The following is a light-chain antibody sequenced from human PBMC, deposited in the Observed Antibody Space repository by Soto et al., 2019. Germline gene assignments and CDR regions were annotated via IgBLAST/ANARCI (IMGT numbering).Light chain of an antibody. CDR3: QQRRNWVT. V-gene: IGKV3-11*01. CDR2: DAS. Sequence: EILLTQSPATLSLSPGERATLSCRASQSISNHLAWYQQKPGQAPRLLIYDASNRATDIPARFSGSGSETDFTLTISSLEPEDFAVYYCQQRRNWVTFGGGTKVDIK. J-gene: IGKJ4*01. CDR1: QSISNH.